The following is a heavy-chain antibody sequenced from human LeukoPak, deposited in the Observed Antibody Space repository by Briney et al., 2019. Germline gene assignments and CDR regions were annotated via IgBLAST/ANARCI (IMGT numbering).Heavy chain of an antibody. CDR2: ISGSGGST. V-gene: IGHV3-23*01. D-gene: IGHD5-24*01. Sequence: GGSLRLSCAASGFTFSSYGMSWVRQAPGKGLEWVSAISGSGGSTYYADSVKGRFTIPRDNSKNTLYLQMNSLRAEDTAVYYCAKVDGYNPFDYWGQGTLVTVSS. CDR1: GFTFSSYG. CDR3: AKVDGYNPFDY. J-gene: IGHJ4*02.